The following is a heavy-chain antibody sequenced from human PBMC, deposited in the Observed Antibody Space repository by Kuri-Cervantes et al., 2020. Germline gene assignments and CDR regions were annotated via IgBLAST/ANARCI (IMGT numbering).Heavy chain of an antibody. Sequence: LSCAASGFTFSSSWMPCICQAPEMGLEGVADIKCDGSEKYYVDSVKGRLTISSDNAKNFLYLQVNSLSAADMTVYYCAISSVEYYYGSGAFDIWGQGTMVTVSS. CDR2: IKCDGSEK. J-gene: IGHJ3*02. CDR3: AISSVEYYYGSGAFDI. CDR1: GFTFSSSW. D-gene: IGHD3-10*01. V-gene: IGHV3-52*01.